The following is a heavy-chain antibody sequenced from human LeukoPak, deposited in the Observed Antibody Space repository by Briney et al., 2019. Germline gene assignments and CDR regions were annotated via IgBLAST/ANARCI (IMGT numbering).Heavy chain of an antibody. CDR3: ARDRDGSGLFDY. CDR2: IYYSGST. D-gene: IGHD3-10*01. CDR1: GGSISSYY. V-gene: IGHV4-59*01. Sequence: PSETLSLTCTVSGGSISSYYWSWIRQPPGKGLEWIGYIYYSGSTNYNPSLKSRVTISVDTSKNQFSLKLSSVTAADTAVYYCARDRDGSGLFDYWGQGTPVTVSS. J-gene: IGHJ4*02.